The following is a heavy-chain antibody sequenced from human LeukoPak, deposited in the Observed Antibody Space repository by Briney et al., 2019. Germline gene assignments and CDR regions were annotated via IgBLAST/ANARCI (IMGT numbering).Heavy chain of an antibody. D-gene: IGHD5-24*01. CDR1: GYTFSSDG. CDR2: ISLYDVNT. V-gene: IGHV1-18*01. CDR3: AGDVEKSTRGLCH. J-gene: IGHJ4*02. Sequence: AASVKVSCKAPGYTFSSDGITWVRQAPGQGLEWMGWISLYDVNTNYAQKFQGRVTMTTDSSTNTAYMELRSLRSDDTAIYYCAGDVEKSTRGLCHWGQGTLVTVSS.